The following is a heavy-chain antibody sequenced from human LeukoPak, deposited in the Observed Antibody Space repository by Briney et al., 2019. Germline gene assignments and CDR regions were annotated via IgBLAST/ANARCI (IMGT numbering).Heavy chain of an antibody. J-gene: IGHJ4*02. D-gene: IGHD3/OR15-3a*01. V-gene: IGHV3-7*01. Sequence: GGSLRLSCAASGFTFNKFWMTWVRQAPGKGLEWVANVNQDGTEKYYVDSVKGRFNISRDNAKNSLYLHMNSLRAEDTAVYYCARDDLVRDRYDYVDYWGQGTLVTVSS. CDR1: GFTFNKFW. CDR2: VNQDGTEK. CDR3: ARDDLVRDRYDYVDY.